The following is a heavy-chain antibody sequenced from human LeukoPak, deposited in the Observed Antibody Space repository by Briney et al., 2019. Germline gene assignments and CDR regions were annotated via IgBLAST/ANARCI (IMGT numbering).Heavy chain of an antibody. Sequence: SETLSLTCTVSGGFINSNTYYWGWIRQPPGKGLEWIGYIYHSGSTYYNPSLKSRVTISVDRSKNQFSLKLSSVTAADTAVYYCARAVGVRGTDWYFDLWGRGTLVTVSS. CDR2: IYHSGST. CDR1: GGFINSNTYY. V-gene: IGHV4-39*07. D-gene: IGHD3-16*01. CDR3: ARAVGVRGTDWYFDL. J-gene: IGHJ2*01.